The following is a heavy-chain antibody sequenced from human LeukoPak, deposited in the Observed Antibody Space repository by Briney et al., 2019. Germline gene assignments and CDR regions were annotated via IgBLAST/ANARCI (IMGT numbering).Heavy chain of an antibody. CDR3: ARSKDYYDSSGYLYYYYGMDV. D-gene: IGHD3-22*01. V-gene: IGHV3-21*01. CDR1: GFTFSSYS. Sequence: GGSLRLSCAASGFTFSSYSMNWVRQAPGKGLEWVSSISSSSSYIYYADSVKGRFTISRDNAKNSLYLQMNSLRAEDTAVYYCARSKDYYDSSGYLYYYYGMDVWGQGTTVTVSS. CDR2: ISSSSSYI. J-gene: IGHJ6*02.